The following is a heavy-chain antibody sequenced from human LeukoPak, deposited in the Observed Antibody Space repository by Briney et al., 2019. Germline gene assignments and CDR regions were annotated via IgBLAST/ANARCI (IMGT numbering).Heavy chain of an antibody. CDR1: GGSFSGYH. Sequence: PSETLSLTCAVYGGSFSGYHWTWIRQSPGKGLEWIGDINPSGSTYYNPSLKSLLTISVDTSKNQFSLKLRSVTAADTAVYYCARGRHDITMIVVVMTSVSYYLDVWGKGTTVTVS. CDR2: INPSGST. J-gene: IGHJ6*03. D-gene: IGHD3-22*01. CDR3: ARGRHDITMIVVVMTSVSYYLDV. V-gene: IGHV4-34*01.